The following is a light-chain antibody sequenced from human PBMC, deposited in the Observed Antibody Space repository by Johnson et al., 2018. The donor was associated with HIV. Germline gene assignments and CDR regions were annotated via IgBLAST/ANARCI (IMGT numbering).Light chain of an antibody. J-gene: IGLJ1*01. CDR1: SSTIGNNF. CDR3: GTWDSSLSTGGV. CDR2: KDN. Sequence: QSVLTQSPSVSAAPGQKVTISCSGSSSTIGNNFVSWYQVLPGTAPKLLIYKDNERPSGIPDRFSGSKSGTSATLGITGLQTGEEADYYCGTWDSSLSTGGVFGTGTKVTVL. V-gene: IGLV1-51*02.